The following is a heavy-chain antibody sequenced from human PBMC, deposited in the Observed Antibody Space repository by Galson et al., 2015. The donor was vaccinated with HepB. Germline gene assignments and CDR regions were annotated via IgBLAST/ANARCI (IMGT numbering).Heavy chain of an antibody. Sequence: SVKVSWKASGGTFSSYAISWVRQAPGQGLEWMGRVIPILGIANYAQKFQGRVTITADKSTSTAYMELRSLRSDDTAVYYCARGRAWAFDTWGQGTMVTVSS. CDR3: ARGRAWAFDT. CDR2: VIPILGIA. J-gene: IGHJ3*02. D-gene: IGHD2-15*01. V-gene: IGHV1-69*04. CDR1: GGTFSSYA.